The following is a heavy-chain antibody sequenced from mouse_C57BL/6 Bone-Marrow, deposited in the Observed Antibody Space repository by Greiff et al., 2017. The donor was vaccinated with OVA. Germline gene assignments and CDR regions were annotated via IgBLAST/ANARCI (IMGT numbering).Heavy chain of an antibody. Sequence: EVQLVESGGGLVKPGGSLKLSCAASGFTFSSYAMSWVRQTPEKRLEWVATISDGGSYTYYPDNVKGRFTISRDNAKNNLYLQMSHLKSEDTAMYYCAREGRYYYGSSLDYWGQGTTLTVSS. CDR1: GFTFSSYA. CDR2: ISDGGSYT. J-gene: IGHJ2*01. CDR3: AREGRYYYGSSLDY. D-gene: IGHD1-1*01. V-gene: IGHV5-4*01.